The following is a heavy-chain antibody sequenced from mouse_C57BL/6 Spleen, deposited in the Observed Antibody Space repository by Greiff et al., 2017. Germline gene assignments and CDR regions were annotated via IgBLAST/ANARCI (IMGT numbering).Heavy chain of an antibody. Sequence: EVQLQQSGPELVKPGASVKISCKASGYTFTDYYMNWVKQSHGKSLEWIGDINPNNGGTSYNQKFKGKATLTVDKSSSTAYMELRSLTSEDSAVYYCARSRDYDSAWFAYWGQGTLVTVSA. CDR3: ARSRDYDSAWFAY. D-gene: IGHD2-4*01. CDR1: GYTFTDYY. V-gene: IGHV1-26*01. CDR2: INPNNGGT. J-gene: IGHJ3*01.